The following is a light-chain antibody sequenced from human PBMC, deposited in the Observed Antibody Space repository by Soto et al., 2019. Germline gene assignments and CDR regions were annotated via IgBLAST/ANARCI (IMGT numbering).Light chain of an antibody. CDR3: CSYTSTNQL. J-gene: IGLJ1*01. CDR1: SSDVGGYNY. V-gene: IGLV2-14*03. Sequence: QSALTQPASVSGSPGQSITISCTGTSSDVGGYNYVSWYQQHPDKAPKLMIYDVSNRPSGVSNRFSGSKSGNTASLTISGLQAEDEADYYCCSYTSTNQLFGNGTKVTVL. CDR2: DVS.